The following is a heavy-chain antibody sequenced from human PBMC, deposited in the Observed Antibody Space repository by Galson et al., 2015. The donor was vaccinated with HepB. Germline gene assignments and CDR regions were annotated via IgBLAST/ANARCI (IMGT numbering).Heavy chain of an antibody. CDR3: AKDSGPIVGATVVDY. J-gene: IGHJ4*02. CDR2: ISYDGSKK. D-gene: IGHD1-26*01. Sequence: SLRLSCAASGFTFSSYGMHWVRQAPGKGLEWVAVISYDGSKKYYADSVKGRFTISRDNSKNTLYLQMNSLRAEDTAVYYCAKDSGPIVGATVVDYWGQGTLVTVSS. V-gene: IGHV3-30*18. CDR1: GFTFSSYG.